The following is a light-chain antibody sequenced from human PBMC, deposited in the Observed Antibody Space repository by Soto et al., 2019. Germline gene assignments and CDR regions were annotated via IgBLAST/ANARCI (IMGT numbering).Light chain of an antibody. J-gene: IGLJ1*01. Sequence: QSALTLPASVSASPRQSITISFTGASSDVGSYTYVSWYQQHPGKALKLMIYEVNNRPSGVSNRFSGSKSGNTASLTISRLQAEDEAEYYGSSYTSSSTLYVCGTGTKGTVL. CDR1: SSDVGSYTY. CDR3: SSYTSSSTLYV. V-gene: IGLV2-14*01. CDR2: EVN.